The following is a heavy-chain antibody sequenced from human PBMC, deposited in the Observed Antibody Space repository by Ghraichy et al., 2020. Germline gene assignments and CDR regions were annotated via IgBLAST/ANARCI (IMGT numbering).Heavy chain of an antibody. CDR1: GFTVSSNY. V-gene: IGHV3-66*01. J-gene: IGHJ4*02. Sequence: GESLNISCAASGFTVSSNYMSWVRQAPGKGLEWVSVIYSGGSAYYADSVKGRFTISRDNSKNTLYLQMNSLRAEDTAVYYCAREGHPLVIDYFDYWGQGTLVTVSS. CDR3: AREGHPLVIDYFDY. CDR2: IYSGGSA. D-gene: IGHD6-13*01.